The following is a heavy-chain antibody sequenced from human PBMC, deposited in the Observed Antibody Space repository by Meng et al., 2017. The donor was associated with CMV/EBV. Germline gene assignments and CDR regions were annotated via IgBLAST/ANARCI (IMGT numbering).Heavy chain of an antibody. V-gene: IGHV1-69*10. CDR2: IIPILGIA. J-gene: IGHJ6*02. CDR1: GGTFSSYA. Sequence: SVQVSCKASGGTFSSYAISWVRQAPGQGLEWMGGIIPILGIANYAQKFQGRVTITADKSTSTAYMELSSLRSEDTAVYYCARGGTTVTSRRNERTSFYYYYGMDVWGQGTTVTVSS. D-gene: IGHD4-11*01. CDR3: ARGGTTVTSRRNERTSFYYYYGMDV.